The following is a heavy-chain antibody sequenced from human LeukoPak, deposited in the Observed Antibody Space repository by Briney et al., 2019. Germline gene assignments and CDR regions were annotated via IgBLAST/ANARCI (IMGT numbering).Heavy chain of an antibody. CDR2: IIPIFGTA. V-gene: IGHV1-69*01. D-gene: IGHD2-2*01. CDR1: GGTFSSYA. CDR3: ARGRCSSTSCLDYYMDV. Sequence: SSVKVSCKASGGTFSSYAISWVRQAPGQGLEWMGGIIPIFGTANYAQKFQGRVTITADESTSTAYMELSSLRSEDTAVYYCARGRCSSTSCLDYYMDVWGKGTTVTVSS. J-gene: IGHJ6*03.